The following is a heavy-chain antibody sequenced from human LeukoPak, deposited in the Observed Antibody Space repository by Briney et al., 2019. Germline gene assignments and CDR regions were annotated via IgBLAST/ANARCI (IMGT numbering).Heavy chain of an antibody. J-gene: IGHJ4*02. CDR3: ARVPDRSGYFYYFDY. D-gene: IGHD3-22*01. CDR2: IYPGDSET. CDR1: GYIFTNYW. Sequence: GESLKISCKGSGYIFTNYWIGWVRQMPGKGLEWMGIIYPGDSETRYSPSFQGQVTISADKSISTAYLQWSSLKASDTAMFHCARVPDRSGYFYYFDYWGQGTLVTASA. V-gene: IGHV5-51*01.